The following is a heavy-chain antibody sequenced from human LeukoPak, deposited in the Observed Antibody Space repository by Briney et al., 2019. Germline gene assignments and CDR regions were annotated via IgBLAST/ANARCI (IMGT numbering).Heavy chain of an antibody. CDR1: GFTSVDYA. CDR2: IRWNIGNI. J-gene: IGHJ6*04. D-gene: IGHD2-21*01. CDR3: AKYLYRVRVVAIHMDV. Sequence: GRALRLSCAASGFTSVDYAMHWVRPAPGGGLEWGSGIRWNIGNIGYADSVKSRFTIYSDNAKNSLYLQMNSLRAEDTVLYYCAKYLYRVRVVAIHMDVWGKGTTVTVSS. V-gene: IGHV3-9*02.